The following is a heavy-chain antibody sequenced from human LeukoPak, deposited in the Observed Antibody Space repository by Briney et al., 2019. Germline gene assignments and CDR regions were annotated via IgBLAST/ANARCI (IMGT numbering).Heavy chain of an antibody. J-gene: IGHJ4*02. V-gene: IGHV4-59*08. D-gene: IGHD6-13*01. CDR3: ARQGSSSSEYFDY. CDR2: IYYSGST. CDR1: GGSISSYY. Sequence: SSETLSLTCTVSGGSISSYYWSWIRQPPGKGLEWIGYIYYSGSTNYNPSLKSRVTISVDTSKNQFSLKLSSVTAADTAVYYCARQGSSSSEYFDYWGQGTLVTVSS.